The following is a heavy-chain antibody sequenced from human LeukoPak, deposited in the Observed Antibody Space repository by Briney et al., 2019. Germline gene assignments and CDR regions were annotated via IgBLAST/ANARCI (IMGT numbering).Heavy chain of an antibody. J-gene: IGHJ4*02. CDR3: ARYSWKFDY. CDR1: GGSISSSSHY. V-gene: IGHV4-39*01. CDR2: IYYSGST. Sequence: SETLSLTCTVSGGSISSSSHYWGWIRQPPGKGLEWIGSIYYSGSTYYNPSLKSRVTISVDTSKNQFSLKLSSVTAADTAVYYCARYSWKFDYWGQGTLVTVSS. D-gene: IGHD1-26*01.